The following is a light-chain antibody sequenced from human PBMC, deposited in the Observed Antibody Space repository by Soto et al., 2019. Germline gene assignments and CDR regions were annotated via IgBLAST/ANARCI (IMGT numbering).Light chain of an antibody. CDR3: CSYAARYTLKV. J-gene: IGLJ2*01. V-gene: IGLV2-11*01. CDR1: SSDVGAYNQ. Sequence: QSALTQPRSVSGSPGQAVTISCTGTSSDVGAYNQVSWYQQHPGKAPKLMIYDVSKRPSGVPDRFSGSKSGNTASLTISGLQAEDEADYYCCSYAARYTLKVFGGGTQLTVL. CDR2: DVS.